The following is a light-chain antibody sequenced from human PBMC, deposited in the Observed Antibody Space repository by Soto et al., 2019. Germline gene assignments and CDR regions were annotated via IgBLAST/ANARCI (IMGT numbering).Light chain of an antibody. CDR3: SARDDSLSGVV. CDR1: SSNIGSNH. CDR2: RSD. V-gene: IGLV1-47*01. J-gene: IGLJ2*01. Sequence: QSVLTQPPSTSGTPGQRVTISCSGSSSNIGSNHVYWYQQFPGMAPKLLMYRSDQRPTGVPDRFSGSKSGTSASLAISGLRSDDEADYYCSARDDSLSGVVVVGGTKLTVL.